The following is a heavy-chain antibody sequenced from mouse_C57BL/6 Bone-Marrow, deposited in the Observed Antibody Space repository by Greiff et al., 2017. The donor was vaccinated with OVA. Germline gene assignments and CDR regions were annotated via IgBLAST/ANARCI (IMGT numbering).Heavy chain of an antibody. J-gene: IGHJ2*01. CDR3: ARWGTVVAPYFDY. CDR1: GYAFSSYW. CDR2: IYPGVGVT. V-gene: IGHV1-80*01. D-gene: IGHD1-1*01. Sequence: LQQSGASVKISCKASGYAFSSYWMTWVKQRPGKVLEWIGQIYPGVGVTNYNGKFKGKATLTADKSSITAYMQISSRSSEDSAVDFCARWGTVVAPYFDYWGQGTTLTVSS.